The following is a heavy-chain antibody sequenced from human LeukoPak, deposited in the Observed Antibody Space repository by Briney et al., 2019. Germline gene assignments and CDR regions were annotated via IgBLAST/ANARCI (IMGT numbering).Heavy chain of an antibody. D-gene: IGHD3-3*01. CDR3: GTGSGSGYPTNHWCHP. V-gene: IGHV3-23*01. CDR2: ISGSGDST. J-gene: IGHJ5*02. CDR1: GFTFSNFA. Sequence: PGGSVRLYCAASGFTFSNFALSWVRQAPGKGLEWVSAISGSGDSTYYADSVKGRITISRDNSKNTLCLKMNSLRAEDTAVYYCGTGSGSGYPTNHWCHPGGQGTLVTVPS.